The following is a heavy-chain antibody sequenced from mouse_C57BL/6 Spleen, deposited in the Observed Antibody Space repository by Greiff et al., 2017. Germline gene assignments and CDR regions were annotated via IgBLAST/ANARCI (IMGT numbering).Heavy chain of an antibody. Sequence: QVQLQQPGAELVKPGASVKLSCKASGYTFTSYWMHWVKQRPGQGLEWIGMIHPNSGSTNYNEKFKSKATLTVDKSSSTAYMQLSSLTSEDSAVYYCARGRLGDDYPYYAMDYWGQGTSGTVSS. D-gene: IGHD2-4*01. CDR1: GYTFTSYW. CDR3: ARGRLGDDYPYYAMDY. CDR2: IHPNSGST. J-gene: IGHJ4*01. V-gene: IGHV1-64*01.